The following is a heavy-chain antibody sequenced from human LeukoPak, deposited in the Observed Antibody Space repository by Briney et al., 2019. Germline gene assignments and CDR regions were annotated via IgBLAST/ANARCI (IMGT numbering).Heavy chain of an antibody. CDR2: INTNTGNP. CDR3: ARGGHSSSWYARLSNWFDP. CDR1: GYTFTSYA. D-gene: IGHD6-13*01. J-gene: IGHJ5*02. V-gene: IGHV7-4-1*02. Sequence: ASVKVSCKASGYTFTSYAMNWVRQAPGQGLEWMGWINTNTGNPTYAQGFTGRFVFSLDTSVSTAYLQISSLKAEDTAVYYCARGGHSSSWYARLSNWFDPWGQGTLVTVSS.